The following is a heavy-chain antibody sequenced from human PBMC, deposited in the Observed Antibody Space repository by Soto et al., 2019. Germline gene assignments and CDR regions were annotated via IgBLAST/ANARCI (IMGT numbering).Heavy chain of an antibody. V-gene: IGHV3-15*01. CDR3: TTDRYCSSTSCLDAFDI. CDR1: GFTFSNAW. Sequence: EVQLVESGGGLVKPGGSLRLSCAASGFTFSNAWMSWVRQAPGKGLEWVGRIKSKTDGGTTDYAAPVKGRFTISRDDSKNTLYLQMNSLKTEDTAVYYCTTDRYCSSTSCLDAFDIWGQGTMVTVSS. CDR2: IKSKTDGGTT. J-gene: IGHJ3*02. D-gene: IGHD2-2*01.